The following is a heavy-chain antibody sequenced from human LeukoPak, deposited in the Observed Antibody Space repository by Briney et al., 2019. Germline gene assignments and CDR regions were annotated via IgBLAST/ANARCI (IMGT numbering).Heavy chain of an antibody. J-gene: IGHJ4*02. CDR3: ARQSKRGIAARPSPDY. Sequence: ETLSLTCTVSGGSISSSSYYWGWIRQPPGKGLEWIGSIYYSGSTYYNPSLKSRVTISVDTSKNQFSLKLSSVTAADTAVYYCARQSKRGIAARPSPDYWGQGTLVTVSS. CDR2: IYYSGST. D-gene: IGHD6-6*01. CDR1: GGSISSSSYY. V-gene: IGHV4-39*01.